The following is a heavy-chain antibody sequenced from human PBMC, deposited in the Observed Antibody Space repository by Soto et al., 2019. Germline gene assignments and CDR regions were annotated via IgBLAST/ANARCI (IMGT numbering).Heavy chain of an antibody. J-gene: IGHJ1*01. D-gene: IGHD2-15*01. V-gene: IGHV3-23*01. Sequence: GGSLRLSCAASGFTFSSYAMSWVRQAPGKGLEWVSAISGSGGSTYYAVSVKGRFTISRDNSKNTLYLQMNSLRAEDTAVYYCAMRPDIVVVVAATRLYFQHWGQGTLVTVSS. CDR1: GFTFSSYA. CDR3: AMRPDIVVVVAATRLYFQH. CDR2: ISGSGGST.